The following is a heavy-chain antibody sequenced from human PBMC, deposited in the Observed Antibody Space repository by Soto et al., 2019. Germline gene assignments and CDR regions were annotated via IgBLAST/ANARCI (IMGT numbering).Heavy chain of an antibody. CDR3: AKDLVGEGLSYFDY. CDR2: ISWNSGSI. CDR1: GFTFDDYA. Sequence: EVQLVESGGGLVQPGRSLRLSCAASGFTFDDYAMHWVRQAPGKGLEWVSGISWNSGSIGYADSVKGRFTISRDNAKNSLYLQMNSLRAEDTALYYCAKDLVGEGLSYFDYWGQGTLVTVSS. V-gene: IGHV3-9*01. D-gene: IGHD1-26*01. J-gene: IGHJ4*02.